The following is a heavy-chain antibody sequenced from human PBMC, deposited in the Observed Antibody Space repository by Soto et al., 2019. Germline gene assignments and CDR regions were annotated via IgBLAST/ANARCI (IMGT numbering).Heavy chain of an antibody. Sequence: SQTLSLTCAISGDSVSSNSAAWNWIRQSTSRGLEWLGRTYYRSKWYNDYAVSVKSRITINTDTSKNQFSLQLNSVTPENKDVYYCAKGLPPWFDPWGPGPLVTVSS. CDR2: TYYRSKWYN. CDR1: GDSVSSNSAA. V-gene: IGHV6-1*01. CDR3: AKGLPPWFDP. J-gene: IGHJ5*02.